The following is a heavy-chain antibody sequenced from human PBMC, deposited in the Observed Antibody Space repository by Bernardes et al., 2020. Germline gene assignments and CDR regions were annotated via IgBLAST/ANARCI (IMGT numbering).Heavy chain of an antibody. Sequence: GGSLRLSCAASGFTFSSYAMHWVRQAPGKGLEWVAVISYDGSNKYYADSVKGRFTISRDNSKNTLYLQMNSLRAEDTAVYYCARVGDSSGYSSPFDYWGQGTLVTVPS. V-gene: IGHV3-30*04. CDR3: ARVGDSSGYSSPFDY. CDR2: ISYDGSNK. CDR1: GFTFSSYA. D-gene: IGHD3-22*01. J-gene: IGHJ4*02.